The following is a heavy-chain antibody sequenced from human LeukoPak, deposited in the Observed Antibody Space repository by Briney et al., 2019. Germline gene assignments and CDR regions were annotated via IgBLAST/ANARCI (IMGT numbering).Heavy chain of an antibody. V-gene: IGHV3-21*01. Sequence: PGGSLRLSCAASGFTFSNYNMNWVRQAPGEGLEWVSSISSSSSYIYYADSVKVPFTISRDNAKNSLYLQMNTQRAEDTAVYYCARESHYYDSSGYDYGYFDYWGQGTLVTVSS. CDR1: GFTFSNYN. J-gene: IGHJ4*02. D-gene: IGHD3-22*01. CDR3: ARESHYYDSSGYDYGYFDY. CDR2: ISSSSSYI.